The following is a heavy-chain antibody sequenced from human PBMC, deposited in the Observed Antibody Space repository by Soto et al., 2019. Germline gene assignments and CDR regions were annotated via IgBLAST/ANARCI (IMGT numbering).Heavy chain of an antibody. J-gene: IGHJ5*02. CDR3: VKYTVTEDLGES. CDR1: GFTFSSYA. V-gene: IGHV3-23*01. CDR2: VSRAGTYT. Sequence: EVKLLESGGDVVRPGGSLRLSCAASGFTFSSYAMGWVRQAPGKGLEWVAGVSRAGTYTFYADSVRGRFSISRDKSRDTVDLYMNALRGDDTAVYFCVKYTVTEDLGESWGQGTLVSVSS. D-gene: IGHD3-16*01.